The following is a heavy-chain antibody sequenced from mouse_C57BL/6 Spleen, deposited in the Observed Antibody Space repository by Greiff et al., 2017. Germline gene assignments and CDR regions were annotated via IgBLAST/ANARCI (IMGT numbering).Heavy chain of an antibody. J-gene: IGHJ1*03. D-gene: IGHD2-4*01. CDR3: TSTYDDDVFDV. CDR1: GFNIKDYY. Sequence: VQLQQSGAELVRPGASVKLSCTASGFNIKDYYMHWVKQRPEQGLEWIGRIDPEDGDTEYAAKFQGKATMTADTSSNTAYLQLSSLTSEDTAVYYCTSTYDDDVFDVWGTGTTVTVSS. V-gene: IGHV14-1*01. CDR2: IDPEDGDT.